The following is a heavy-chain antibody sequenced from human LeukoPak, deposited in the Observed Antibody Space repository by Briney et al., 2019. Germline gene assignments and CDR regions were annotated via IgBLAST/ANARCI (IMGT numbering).Heavy chain of an antibody. CDR1: GFTFSSYG. V-gene: IGHV3-30*03. J-gene: IGHJ6*02. CDR3: ARAMDV. Sequence: TGGSLRLSCAASGFTFSSYGMHWVRQAPGKGLEWVAVISYDGSNKYYADSVKGRFTISRDNAKNSLYLQMNSLRAEDTAVYYCARAMDVWGQGTTVTVSS. CDR2: ISYDGSNK.